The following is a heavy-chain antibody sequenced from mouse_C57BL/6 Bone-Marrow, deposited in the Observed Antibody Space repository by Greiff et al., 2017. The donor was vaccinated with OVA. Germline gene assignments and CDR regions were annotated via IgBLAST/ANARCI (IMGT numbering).Heavy chain of an antibody. CDR2: IWWDDDK. CDR3: ARITSGTNYYAMDY. J-gene: IGHJ4*01. Sequence: QVQLQQSGPGILQPSQTLSLTCSFSGFSLSTFGMGVGWIRQPSGKGLEWLAHIWWDDDKYYNPALKSRLTISKDTSKNQVFLKIANVDTADTATYYCARITSGTNYYAMDYWGQGTSVTVSS. V-gene: IGHV8-8*01. D-gene: IGHD4-1*01. CDR1: GFSLSTFGMG.